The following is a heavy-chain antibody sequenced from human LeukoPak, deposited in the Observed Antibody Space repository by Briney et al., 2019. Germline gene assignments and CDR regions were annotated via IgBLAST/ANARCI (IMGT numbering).Heavy chain of an antibody. D-gene: IGHD6-19*01. CDR2: ISGSGGST. J-gene: IGHJ4*02. CDR1: GFTFSSYA. V-gene: IGHV3-23*01. Sequence: GGSLRLSCAASGFTFSSYAMSWVRQALGKGLELVSAISGSGGSTYYADSGKGRFTISRDNSKNTLYLQMNSLRAEDTAVYYCAKYSSGWLHFDYWGQGTLVTVSS. CDR3: AKYSSGWLHFDY.